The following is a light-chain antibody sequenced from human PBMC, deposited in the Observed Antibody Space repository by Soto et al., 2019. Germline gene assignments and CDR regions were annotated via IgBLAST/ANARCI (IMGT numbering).Light chain of an antibody. Sequence: EIVMSQSPTTLSVSPGERATLSCRASQSLSSSLAWYQQKVGQAPRLLIYGASTRATGIPARFSGSESGTEFTLTISSLQSEDFAFYYCQQYRNSPVTLGGGTKVDIK. CDR1: QSLSSS. V-gene: IGKV3-15*01. CDR2: GAS. CDR3: QQYRNSPVT. J-gene: IGKJ4*01.